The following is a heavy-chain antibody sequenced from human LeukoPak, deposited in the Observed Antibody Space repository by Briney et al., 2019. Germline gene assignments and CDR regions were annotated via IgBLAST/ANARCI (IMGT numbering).Heavy chain of an antibody. CDR1: GYIFTSYW. D-gene: IGHD3-22*01. CDR2: IDPSDSYT. V-gene: IGHV5-10-1*01. CDR3: ARDGHLYYDSSGYYGGAPDY. Sequence: GESLKISCKGSGYIFTSYWISWVRQMPGKGLEWMGRIDPSDSYTNYSPSFQGHVTISADKSISTAYLQWSSLKASDTAMYYCARDGHLYYDSSGYYGGAPDYWGQGTLVTVSS. J-gene: IGHJ4*02.